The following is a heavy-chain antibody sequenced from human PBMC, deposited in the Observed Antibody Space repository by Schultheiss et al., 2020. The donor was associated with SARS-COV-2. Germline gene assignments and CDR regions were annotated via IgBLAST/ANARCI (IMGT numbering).Heavy chain of an antibody. CDR1: GFTFSSYA. CDR2: ISGSGGST. J-gene: IGHJ5*02. Sequence: GGSLRLSCAASGFTFSSYAMSWVRQAPGKGLEWVSAISGSGGSTYYADSVKGRFTISRDNSKNTLYLQMNSLRAEDTAVYYCAKVGSNYVRVWWFDPWGQGTLVTVSS. CDR3: AKVGSNYVRVWWFDP. D-gene: IGHD4-11*01. V-gene: IGHV3-23*01.